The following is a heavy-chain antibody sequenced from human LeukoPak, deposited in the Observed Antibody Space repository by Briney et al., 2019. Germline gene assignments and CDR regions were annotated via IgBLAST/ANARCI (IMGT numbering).Heavy chain of an antibody. CDR3: ARVRDGSGSYRRPIDS. V-gene: IGHV4-59*08. D-gene: IGHD3-10*01. Sequence: PSETLSLTCTVSGGSINNYYWSWMRQPPGKGLEWIGYIYDSGSTNYNPSLQSRVTMSVDTSKNQFSLKLISVTAADTAVYYCARVRDGSGSYRRPIDSWGQETLVTVSS. J-gene: IGHJ4*02. CDR1: GGSINNYY. CDR2: IYDSGST.